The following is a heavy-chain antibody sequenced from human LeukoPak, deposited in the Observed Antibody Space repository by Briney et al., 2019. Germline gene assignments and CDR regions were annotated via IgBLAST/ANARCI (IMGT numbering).Heavy chain of an antibody. CDR1: GFTFSSYA. Sequence: GGSLRLSCAASGFTFSSYAMSWVRQAPGKGLEGVSAISGSGGSTYYADSVKGRFTISRDNSKNRLYLQMNSLRAEDTAVYYCAKMVTMVRGVVSFDHWGQGTLVTVSS. V-gene: IGHV3-23*01. D-gene: IGHD3-10*01. CDR2: ISGSGGST. J-gene: IGHJ4*02. CDR3: AKMVTMVRGVVSFDH.